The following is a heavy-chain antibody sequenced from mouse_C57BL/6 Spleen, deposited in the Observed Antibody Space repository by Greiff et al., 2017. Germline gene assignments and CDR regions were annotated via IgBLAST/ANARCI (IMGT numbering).Heavy chain of an antibody. CDR1: GYTFTSYW. CDR2: IHPSDSDT. Sequence: QVQLQQPGAELVKPGASVKVSCKASGYTFTSYWMHWVKQRPGQGLEWIGRIHPSDSDTNYNQKFKGKATLTVDKSSSTAYMQLSSLTSEDSAVYYCGIFCPYYDYDAMDYWGQGTSVTVSS. J-gene: IGHJ4*01. CDR3: GIFCPYYDYDAMDY. V-gene: IGHV1-74*01. D-gene: IGHD2-10*01.